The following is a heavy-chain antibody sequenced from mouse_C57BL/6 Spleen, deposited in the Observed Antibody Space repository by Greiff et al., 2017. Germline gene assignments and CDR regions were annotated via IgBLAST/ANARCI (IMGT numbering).Heavy chain of an antibody. CDR2: IRNKANNHAT. CDR1: GFTFSDAW. Sequence: EVQRVESGGGLVQPGGSMKLSCAASGFTFSDAWMDWVRQSPEKGLEWVAEIRNKANNHATYYAESVKGRFTISRDDSKSSVYLQMNSLRAEDTGIYYCTPSLYYGKEFAYWGQGTLVTVSA. CDR3: TPSLYYGKEFAY. J-gene: IGHJ3*01. D-gene: IGHD2-1*01. V-gene: IGHV6-6*01.